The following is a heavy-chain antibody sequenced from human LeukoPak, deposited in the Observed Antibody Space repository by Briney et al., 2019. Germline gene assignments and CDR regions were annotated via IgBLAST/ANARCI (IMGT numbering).Heavy chain of an antibody. CDR3: ARLKGAVSTNAFDI. CDR1: EYSFTSYW. Sequence: GESLKISCKGSEYSFTSYWIGWVRQMSGKGLEWMGIIYPGDSDTRYSPSFQGQVTLSADKSITTAYLQWTSLKTSDTAMYYCARLKGAVSTNAFDIWGQGTMVTVSS. V-gene: IGHV5-51*01. J-gene: IGHJ3*02. D-gene: IGHD3-16*02. CDR2: IYPGDSDT.